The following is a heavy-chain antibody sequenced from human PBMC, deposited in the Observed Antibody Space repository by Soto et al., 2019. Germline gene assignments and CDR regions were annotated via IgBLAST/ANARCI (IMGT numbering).Heavy chain of an antibody. V-gene: IGHV5-10-1*04. J-gene: IGHJ4*02. CDR2: IDPSDSYT. Sequence: GESLKISCKGSGYSFTSYWISWVRQMPGKGLEWMGRIDPSDSYTRYSPSFQDPVPISADTSTKTAYLQWSSLKASDTAIYYCARLPQFLWFWALTSRAYYFTYWGPGTLVTVSS. CDR3: ARLPQFLWFWALTSRAYYFTY. D-gene: IGHD3-10*01. CDR1: GYSFTSYW.